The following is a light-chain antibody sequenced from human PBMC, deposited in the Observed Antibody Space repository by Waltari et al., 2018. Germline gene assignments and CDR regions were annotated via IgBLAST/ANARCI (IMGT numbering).Light chain of an antibody. CDR2: GAS. Sequence: VLTQSLGTLSLSPGERATLYCRASQSVGSYLAWYQQKPGRAPRLLIYGASSRASGIPDRFSGVGSGTDFSLTISRLEAEDFAVYYCQKYDRLLETFGQGTKVEIK. V-gene: IGKV3-20*01. J-gene: IGKJ1*01. CDR1: QSVGSY. CDR3: QKYDRLLET.